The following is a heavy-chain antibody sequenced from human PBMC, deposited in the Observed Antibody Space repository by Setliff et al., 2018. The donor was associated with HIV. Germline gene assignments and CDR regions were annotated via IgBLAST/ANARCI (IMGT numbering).Heavy chain of an antibody. V-gene: IGHV4-34*01. CDR1: GGSFSAYS. D-gene: IGHD3-3*01. CDR2: INHSGGT. Sequence: PSETLSLTCAVFGGSFSAYSWNWIRQPPGKGLEWIGEINHSGGTNFNPSLKSRVTVSVDTSNNQLSLSLSSVTAADSAVYYCARITTIFGVGTGQDYYMDVWGKGTTVTVSS. CDR3: ARITTIFGVGTGQDYYMDV. J-gene: IGHJ6*03.